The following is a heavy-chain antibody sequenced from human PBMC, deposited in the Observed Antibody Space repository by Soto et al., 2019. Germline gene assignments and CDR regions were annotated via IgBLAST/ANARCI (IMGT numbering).Heavy chain of an antibody. V-gene: IGHV1-18*01. D-gene: IGHD6-19*01. Sequence: ASVKVSCKAAGYIFTSYGISWVRQAPGQGLEWMGWISAYKGDTKYAQKLQGRVTMTTDTSTRTAYMELRSLRSDDTAVYYCARVTVDGTSPPPHGSDYWGQGTLVTVSS. J-gene: IGHJ4*02. CDR3: ARVTVDGTSPPPHGSDY. CDR1: GYIFTSYG. CDR2: ISAYKGDT.